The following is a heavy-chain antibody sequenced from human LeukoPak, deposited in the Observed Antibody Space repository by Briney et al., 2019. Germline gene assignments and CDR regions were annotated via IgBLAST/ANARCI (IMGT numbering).Heavy chain of an antibody. D-gene: IGHD3-22*01. CDR2: ISGSGGST. J-gene: IGHJ4*02. CDR1: GFTFSSYA. CDR3: AFTNYYDSSGYYAPRLDY. Sequence: PGGSLRLSCAASGFTFSSYAVSWVRQAPGKGLEWVSGISGSGGSTYYADSVKGRFTISRDNSKNTLYLQMNSLRAEDTAVYYCAFTNYYDSSGYYAPRLDYWGQGTLVTVSS. V-gene: IGHV3-23*01.